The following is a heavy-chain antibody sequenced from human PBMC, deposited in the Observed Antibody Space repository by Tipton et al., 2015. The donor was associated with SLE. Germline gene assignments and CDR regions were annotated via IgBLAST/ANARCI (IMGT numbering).Heavy chain of an antibody. D-gene: IGHD1-26*01. CDR1: GFTVSSNY. CDR2: IYSGGST. Sequence: SLRLSCAASGFTVSSNYMSWVRQAPGKGLEWVSVIYSGGSTYYADSVKGRFTISRDNSKNTLYLQVNSLRTEDTAFYYCATDSGGGLGATDYWGQGTLVTVSS. J-gene: IGHJ4*02. CDR3: ATDSGGGLGATDY. V-gene: IGHV3-66*02.